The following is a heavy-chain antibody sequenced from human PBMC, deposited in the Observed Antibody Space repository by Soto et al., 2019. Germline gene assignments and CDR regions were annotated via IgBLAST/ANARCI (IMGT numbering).Heavy chain of an antibody. V-gene: IGHV2-5*02. CDR2: LYWDDDK. Sequence: QITLKESGPTLVKPTQTLTLTCTFSGFSLSTTRVGVGWIRQPPGEALEWLAPLYWDDDKLYSPSLKRRLTITKDTSKNQVVLTLTYMDPVDTATYYCAHSKTSGMRYYFDYWGQGTLVTVSS. CDR3: AHSKTSGMRYYFDY. J-gene: IGHJ4*02. CDR1: GFSLSTTRVG.